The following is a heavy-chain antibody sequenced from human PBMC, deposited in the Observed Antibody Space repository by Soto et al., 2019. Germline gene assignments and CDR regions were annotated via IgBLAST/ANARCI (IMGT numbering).Heavy chain of an antibody. CDR2: VIPLYNTS. Sequence: QVQLEQSGPEVKRPGTSVKVSCKASGGTFGRFSVSWVRQAPGQGLEWIGGVIPLYNTSNFSLKFQGRVAISADESTSTVFVELRSLRSEDTALYYCARGDEMTAVTIFEYWGQGTLVTVSS. D-gene: IGHD4-17*01. CDR3: ARGDEMTAVTIFEY. CDR1: GGTFGRFS. V-gene: IGHV1-69*01. J-gene: IGHJ4*02.